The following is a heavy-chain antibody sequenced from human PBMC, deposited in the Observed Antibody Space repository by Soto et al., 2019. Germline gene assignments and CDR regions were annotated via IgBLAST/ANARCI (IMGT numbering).Heavy chain of an antibody. CDR2: ISGSGGST. CDR1: GFSISTYA. J-gene: IGHJ4*02. D-gene: IGHD3-3*01. Sequence: EVQLLESGGGLVQPGGSLRLSCEASGFSISTYAMSWVRQAPGKGMAWASAISGSGGSTYYADSVKGRFTISRDNSKNPLYLQMNSLRAEDTAVYYCTKDVQRRITSFGVIITPFDYWGQGTLVTVSS. CDR3: TKDVQRRITSFGVIITPFDY. V-gene: IGHV3-23*01.